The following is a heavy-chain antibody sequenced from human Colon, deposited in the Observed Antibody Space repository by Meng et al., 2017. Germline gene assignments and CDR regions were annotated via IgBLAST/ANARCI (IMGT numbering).Heavy chain of an antibody. CDR1: GVSISTTNW. Sequence: QMLLRESGPGLVKPSGTLSLTCAVSGVSISTTNWVTWFRQSPGKGLEWIGEIAHTGRTNYNRSLKSRVTVSMDKSKNHFSLNVTSVTAADTAVYYCGTTDINYCPIHYWGQGTLVTVSS. J-gene: IGHJ4*02. D-gene: IGHD1/OR15-1a*01. V-gene: IGHV4-4*02. CDR2: IAHTGRT. CDR3: GTTDINYCPIHY.